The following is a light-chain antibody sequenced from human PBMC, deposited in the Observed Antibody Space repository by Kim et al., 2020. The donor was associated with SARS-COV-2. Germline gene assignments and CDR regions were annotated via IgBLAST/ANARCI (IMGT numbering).Light chain of an antibody. V-gene: IGLV3-1*01. CDR1: KLGDKY. CDR2: QDS. Sequence: PGQTASITCSGDKLGDKYACWYQQKPGQSPGLVIYQDSKRHSGIPERFSGSNSGNTATLTISGTQAMDEADYYCQAWDSSTAHYVFGTGTKVTVL. CDR3: QAWDSSTAHYV. J-gene: IGLJ1*01.